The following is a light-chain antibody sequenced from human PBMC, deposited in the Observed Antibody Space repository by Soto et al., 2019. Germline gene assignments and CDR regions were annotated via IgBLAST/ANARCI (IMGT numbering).Light chain of an antibody. CDR2: GNS. CDR3: QSYDSSLSRV. CDR1: SSNIGAGYD. J-gene: IGLJ2*01. V-gene: IGLV1-40*01. Sequence: QSVLTQPPSVSGAPGQRVTISCTGSSSNIGAGYDVYWYQQLPGTAPKLIIYGNSNRPSGVPDRFSGSKSGTSASLAIAGLEAEDEDYYYCQSYDSSLSRVFGGGTKVTVL.